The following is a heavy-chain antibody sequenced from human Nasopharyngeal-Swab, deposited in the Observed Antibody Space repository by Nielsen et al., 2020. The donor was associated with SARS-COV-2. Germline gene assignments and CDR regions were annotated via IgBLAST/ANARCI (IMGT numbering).Heavy chain of an antibody. J-gene: IGHJ4*02. CDR2: ISISGATT. D-gene: IGHD4/OR15-4a*01. Sequence: GESLKIPCSVPGFTFSNSALCWVRQAPGKGLEWVSAISISGATTFYADSVRGRFTISRDNDRNTVYLQMSSLTVEDTAIYYCAKEEVPNDYWGQGTLVTVSS. V-gene: IGHV3-23*01. CDR1: GFTFSNSA. CDR3: AKEEVPNDY.